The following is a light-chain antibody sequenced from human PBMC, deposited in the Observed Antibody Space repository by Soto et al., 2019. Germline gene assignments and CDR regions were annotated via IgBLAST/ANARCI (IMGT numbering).Light chain of an antibody. J-gene: IGLJ2*01. CDR2: EGS. V-gene: IGLV2-23*01. CDR3: PSYAGAVA. CDR1: SGDVGTYNL. Sequence: QSALTQPASVSGSPGQSITISCTGTSGDVGTYNLVSWYQHHPGKAPKLMIYEGSNRPSGVSHRFSGSQSGNTASLTISGLQAEDEADYYCPSYAGAVAFGGGTKLTVL.